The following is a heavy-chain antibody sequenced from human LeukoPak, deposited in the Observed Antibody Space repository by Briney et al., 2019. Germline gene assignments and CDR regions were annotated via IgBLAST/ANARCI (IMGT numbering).Heavy chain of an antibody. CDR3: ARGYSSSWYYFDY. CDR1: GSTFSRYV. Sequence: GGSLRLSCAASGSTFSRYVMSWVRQAPGKGLEWVSVIYSAGSTYYADSVKGRFTISRDNSKNTLYLQMNSLRAEDTAVYYCARGYSSSWYYFDYWGQGTLVTVSS. D-gene: IGHD6-13*01. V-gene: IGHV3-53*01. J-gene: IGHJ4*02. CDR2: IYSAGST.